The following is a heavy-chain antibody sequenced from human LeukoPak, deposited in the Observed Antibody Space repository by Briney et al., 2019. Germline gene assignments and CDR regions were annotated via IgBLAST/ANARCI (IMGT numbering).Heavy chain of an antibody. Sequence: GGSLRLSCAASGFTFSDYYMSWIRQAPGKGLEGVSYISNSSSYTNYADSVKGRLTISRDNAKNSLYLQMNSLRAEDTAVYYCARVSVITLDAFDIWGQGTMVTVSS. CDR1: GFTFSDYY. D-gene: IGHD3-22*01. CDR3: ARVSVITLDAFDI. CDR2: ISNSSSYT. J-gene: IGHJ3*02. V-gene: IGHV3-11*05.